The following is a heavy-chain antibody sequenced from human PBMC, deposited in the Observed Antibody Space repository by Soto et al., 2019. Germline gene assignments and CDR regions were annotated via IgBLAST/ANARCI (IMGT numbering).Heavy chain of an antibody. CDR1: GYTFTSYA. D-gene: IGHD3-10*01. J-gene: IGHJ4*02. CDR3: YLWFGDLFNVDSISHFDY. Sequence: QVQLVQPGAEVKKPGASVKVSCKASGYTFTSYAMHWVRKAPGQRLEWMGWINAGNGNTKYSQKCQGRVTITRDTSASTDYMELSSLRSEDTALYYCYLWFGDLFNVDSISHFDYWGQGALGTVSS. V-gene: IGHV1-3*01. CDR2: INAGNGNT.